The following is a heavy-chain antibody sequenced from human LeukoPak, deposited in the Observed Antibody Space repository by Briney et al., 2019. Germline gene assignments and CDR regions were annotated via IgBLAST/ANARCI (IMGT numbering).Heavy chain of an antibody. CDR2: IYYSGST. J-gene: IGHJ3*02. CDR3: ARSVREMMDAFDI. CDR1: GGSISSYY. V-gene: IGHV4-59*01. D-gene: IGHD3-16*01. Sequence: TSETLSLTYTVSGGSISSYYWSWIRQPPGKGLEWIGYIYYSGSTNYNPSLKSRVTISVDTSKNQFSLKLSSVTAADTAVYYCARSVREMMDAFDIWGQGTMVTVSS.